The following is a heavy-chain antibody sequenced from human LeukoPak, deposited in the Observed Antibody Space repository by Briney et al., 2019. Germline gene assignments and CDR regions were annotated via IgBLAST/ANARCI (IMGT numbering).Heavy chain of an antibody. CDR2: ISSNGGST. CDR3: AIEFSMRDPLPGY. V-gene: IGHV3-64*01. Sequence: GGSLRLSCAASGFTFSSYAMHWVRQAPGKGLEYVSAISSNGGSTYYANSVKGRFTISRDNSKNTLYLQMGSLRAEDMAVYYCAIEFSMRDPLPGYWGQGTLVTVSS. CDR1: GFTFSSYA. J-gene: IGHJ4*02.